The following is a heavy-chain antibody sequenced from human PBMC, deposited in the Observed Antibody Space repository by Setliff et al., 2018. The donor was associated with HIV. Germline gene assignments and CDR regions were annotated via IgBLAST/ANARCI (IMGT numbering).Heavy chain of an antibody. J-gene: IGHJ6*03. CDR3: ARDWGAGTNHYMDV. CDR1: EFTFMFYW. D-gene: IGHD1-26*01. CDR2: IKEDGSEK. Sequence: GGSLRLSCTASEFTFMFYWMIWVRQAPGKGLEWVASIKEDGSEKFYVESVKGRFTISRNNGKDALYLQMNRLRGDDTGVYYCARDWGAGTNHYMDVWGKGTTVTVSS. V-gene: IGHV3-7*01.